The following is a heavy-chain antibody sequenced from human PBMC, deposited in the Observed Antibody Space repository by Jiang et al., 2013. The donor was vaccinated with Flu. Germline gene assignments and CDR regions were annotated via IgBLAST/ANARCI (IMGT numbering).Heavy chain of an antibody. Sequence: TGYYMHWVRQAPGQGLEWMGRINPNSGGTNYAQKFQGRVTMTRDTSISTAYMELSRLRSDDTAVYYCARAGIVVVVAAISGWDWFDPWGQGTLVTVSS. D-gene: IGHD2-15*01. V-gene: IGHV1-2*06. CDR3: ARAGIVVVVAAISGWDWFDP. J-gene: IGHJ5*02. CDR1: TGYY. CDR2: INPNSGGT.